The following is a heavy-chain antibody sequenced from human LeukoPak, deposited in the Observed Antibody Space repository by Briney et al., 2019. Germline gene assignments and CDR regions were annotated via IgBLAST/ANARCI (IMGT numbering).Heavy chain of an antibody. CDR3: ARIVAMYYFDY. Sequence: SETLSLTCTVSGGSISSYYWSWIRQPPGKGLEWIGYIYYSGSTNYNPSLKSRVTISVDTSKNQFSLKPSSVTAADTAVYYCARIVAMYYFDYWGQGTLVTVSS. J-gene: IGHJ4*02. V-gene: IGHV4-59*08. CDR1: GGSISSYY. D-gene: IGHD5-12*01. CDR2: IYYSGST.